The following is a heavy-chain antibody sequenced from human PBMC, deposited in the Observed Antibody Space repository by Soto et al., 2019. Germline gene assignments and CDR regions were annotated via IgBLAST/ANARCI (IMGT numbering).Heavy chain of an antibody. CDR2: IYYSGST. CDR3: ATGYYFFGF. Sequence: SETLSLTCTVSGGSISSSSYYWGWIRQPPGKGLEWIGSIYYSGSTYYNPSLKSRVTISVDTSKNQFSLKLTSVTAADTAVYYCATGYYFFGFWGQGTLVTVSS. D-gene: IGHD3-9*01. V-gene: IGHV4-39*01. CDR1: GGSISSSSYY. J-gene: IGHJ4*02.